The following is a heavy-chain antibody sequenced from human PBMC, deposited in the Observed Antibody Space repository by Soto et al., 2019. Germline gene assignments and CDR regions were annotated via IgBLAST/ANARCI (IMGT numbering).Heavy chain of an antibody. CDR3: ARLIQYSSSSQGFLYWYFDL. V-gene: IGHV1-69*06. Sequence: GASVKVSFKASGGTFSSYAISWVRQAPGQGLEWMGGIIPIFGTANYAQKFQGRVTITADKSTSTAYMELSSLRSEDTAVYYCARLIQYSSSSQGFLYWYFDLWGRGTLVTVSS. J-gene: IGHJ2*01. CDR1: GGTFSSYA. D-gene: IGHD6-6*01. CDR2: IIPIFGTA.